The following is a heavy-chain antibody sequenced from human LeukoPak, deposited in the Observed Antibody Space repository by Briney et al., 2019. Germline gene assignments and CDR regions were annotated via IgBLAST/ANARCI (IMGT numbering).Heavy chain of an antibody. Sequence: SETLSLTCTVSGGSISSYYWSWIRQPPGKALEWIGYIHYSGTTNYNPSLKSRVTMSVDTSKNQFSLKLNSTTAADTAVYYCARHGTVAGPFQHWGQGTLVAVSS. CDR2: IHYSGTT. J-gene: IGHJ1*01. CDR1: GGSISSYY. CDR3: ARHGTVAGPFQH. D-gene: IGHD2-8*02. V-gene: IGHV4-59*08.